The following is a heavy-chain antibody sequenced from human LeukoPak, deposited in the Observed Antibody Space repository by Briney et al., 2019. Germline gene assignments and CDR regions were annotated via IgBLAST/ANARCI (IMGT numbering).Heavy chain of an antibody. CDR1: GFTFNTYW. Sequence: GGSLRLSCAASGFTFNTYWMHWVRQAPGKGLEWVSRIGPDGTATNHADSVKGRFITSRDNAKNTVYLQINSLRAEDTAIYYCARINEQGDMWGQGTVVTVSS. CDR3: ARINEQGDM. V-gene: IGHV3-74*01. J-gene: IGHJ3*02. CDR2: IGPDGTAT. D-gene: IGHD1-1*01.